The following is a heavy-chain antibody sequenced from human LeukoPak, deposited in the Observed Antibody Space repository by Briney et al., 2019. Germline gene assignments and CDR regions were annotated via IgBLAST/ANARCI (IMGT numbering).Heavy chain of an antibody. V-gene: IGHV5-10-1*01. J-gene: IGHJ4*02. CDR2: IDPGDSYT. CDR1: GYNFPTYW. CDR3: ARSLYYRSEH. Sequence: GASLKIAREGSGYNFPTYWMGWVRQIPGKGLEWMGRIDPGDSYTNYSPSFQGHVTISTDKSISTAYLQWSSLKASDTAMYYCARSLYYRSEHWGQGTLVTVSS. D-gene: IGHD3-10*01.